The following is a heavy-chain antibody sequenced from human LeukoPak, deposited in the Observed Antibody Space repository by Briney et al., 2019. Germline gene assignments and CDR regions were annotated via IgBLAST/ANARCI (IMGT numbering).Heavy chain of an antibody. V-gene: IGHV3-7*01. D-gene: IGHD2-8*01. CDR2: IKQDGSEK. J-gene: IGHJ4*02. CDR1: GFSFSSYW. Sequence: GGSLRLSCAASGFSFSSYWMSWVRQAPGKGLEWVANIKQDGSEKYYVDSVKGRFTISRDNAKNSLYLQMNSLRAEDTAVYYCARVSAMYAFDYWGQGTLVTVSS. CDR3: ARVSAMYAFDY.